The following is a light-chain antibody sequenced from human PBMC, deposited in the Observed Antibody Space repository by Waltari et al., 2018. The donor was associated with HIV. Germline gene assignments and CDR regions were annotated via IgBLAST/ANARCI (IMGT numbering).Light chain of an antibody. Sequence: QSVLTQPPSASGTPGQRVTISCSGRSSNIGSQNVYWYQQLPGTAPKLLIYRNNQRPSGVPDRFPGSKSGTSASLSISGLRSEDEADYYCAAWDDSLSGYVFGTGTKVTVL. V-gene: IGLV1-47*01. CDR3: AAWDDSLSGYV. J-gene: IGLJ1*01. CDR2: RNN. CDR1: SSNIGSQN.